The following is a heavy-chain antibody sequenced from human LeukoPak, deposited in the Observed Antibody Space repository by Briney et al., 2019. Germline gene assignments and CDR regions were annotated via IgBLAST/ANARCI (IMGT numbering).Heavy chain of an antibody. J-gene: IGHJ4*02. CDR1: GFTFSTSW. D-gene: IGHD5-18*01. Sequence: GGSLRLSCAASGFTFSTSWMHWVRQAPGQGLVWVSRINSVGSTTNYADSVKGRFTVSRDNAKNTLFLQMNSLRAEDTAIYFCVRENRGYNYGYFDYWDQGTLVTVSS. V-gene: IGHV3-74*01. CDR3: VRENRGYNYGYFDY. CDR2: INSVGSTT.